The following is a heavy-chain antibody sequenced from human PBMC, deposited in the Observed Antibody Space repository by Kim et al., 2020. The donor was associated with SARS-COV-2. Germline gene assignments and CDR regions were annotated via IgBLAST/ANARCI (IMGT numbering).Heavy chain of an antibody. CDR2: GNRNT. CDR3: LGGFYFDY. J-gene: IGHJ4*02. D-gene: IGHD3-16*01. V-gene: IGHV1-3*01. Sequence: GNRNTKYSQKFQGRVTFTTDTSASTAYMELSFLRSEDSAVYYCLGGFYFDYWGKGTLVTVSS.